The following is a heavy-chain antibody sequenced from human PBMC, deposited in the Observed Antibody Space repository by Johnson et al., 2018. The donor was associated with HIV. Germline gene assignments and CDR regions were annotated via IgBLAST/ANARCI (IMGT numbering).Heavy chain of an antibody. CDR3: ARDVRMDKAFDI. CDR1: GITFSSYA. D-gene: IGHD2-15*01. V-gene: IGHV3-30*14. Sequence: QVQLVESGGGVVQPGRSLRLSCAASGITFSSYAMHWVRQAPGKGLEWVAVISYDGSNKYYADSVKGRFTISRDNSKNTLYLQMNSLRAEDTAVYYCARDVRMDKAFDIWGQGTMVTVSS. J-gene: IGHJ3*02. CDR2: ISYDGSNK.